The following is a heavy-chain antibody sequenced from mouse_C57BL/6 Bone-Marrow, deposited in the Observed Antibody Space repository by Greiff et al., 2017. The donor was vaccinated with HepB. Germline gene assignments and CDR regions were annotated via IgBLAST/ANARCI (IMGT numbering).Heavy chain of an antibody. J-gene: IGHJ1*03. D-gene: IGHD1-1*01. CDR2: IYPGSGNT. V-gene: IGHV1-76*01. Sequence: VQLQQSGAELVRPGASVKLSCKASGYTFTDYYINWVKQRPGQGLEWIARIYPGSGNTYYNEKFKGKATLTAEKSSSTAYMQLSSLTSEDSAVYFCARRGYYGSRYFDVWGTGTTVTVSS. CDR1: GYTFTDYY. CDR3: ARRGYYGSRYFDV.